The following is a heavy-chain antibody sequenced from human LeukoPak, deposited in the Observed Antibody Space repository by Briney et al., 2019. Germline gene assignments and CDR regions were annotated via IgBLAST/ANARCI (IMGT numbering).Heavy chain of an antibody. J-gene: IGHJ4*02. CDR3: ASDEWGGY. V-gene: IGHV3-21*01. CDR2: ISSSSSYI. Sequence: PGGSLRLSCAASRFAFSSYSMNWVRQAPGKGLEWVSSISSSSSYIYYADTVMGRFTISRDNAKNSLYLQMNSLRAEDTAVYYCASDEWGGYWGQGTLVTVS. D-gene: IGHD1-26*01. CDR1: RFAFSSYS.